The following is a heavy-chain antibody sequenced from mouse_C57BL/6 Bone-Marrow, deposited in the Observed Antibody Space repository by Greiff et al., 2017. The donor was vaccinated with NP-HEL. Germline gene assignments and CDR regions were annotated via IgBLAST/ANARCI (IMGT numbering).Heavy chain of an antibody. CDR1: GYTFTSYW. D-gene: IGHD2-4*01. V-gene: IGHV1-55*01. Sequence: QVHVKQSGAELVKPGASVKMSCKASGYTFTSYWITWVKQRPGQGLEWIGDIYPGSGSTNYNEKFKSKATLTVDTSSSTDYMQLSSLTSEDSAVYYCARDDYDGFAYWGQGTLVTVSA. CDR3: ARDDYDGFAY. CDR2: IYPGSGST. J-gene: IGHJ3*01.